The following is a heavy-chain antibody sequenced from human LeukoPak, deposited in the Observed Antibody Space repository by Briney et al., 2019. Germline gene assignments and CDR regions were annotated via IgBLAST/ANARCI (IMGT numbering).Heavy chain of an antibody. V-gene: IGHV4-34*01. D-gene: IGHD3-10*01. Sequence: SETLSLTCAVYGGSFSGYYWSWIRQPPGKGLEWIGEINHSGSTNYNPSLKSRVTISVDTSKNQFFLKLSSVTAADTAVYYCARSDHNSGSYYFDYWGQGALVTVSS. CDR1: GGSFSGYY. CDR3: ARSDHNSGSYYFDY. CDR2: INHSGST. J-gene: IGHJ4*02.